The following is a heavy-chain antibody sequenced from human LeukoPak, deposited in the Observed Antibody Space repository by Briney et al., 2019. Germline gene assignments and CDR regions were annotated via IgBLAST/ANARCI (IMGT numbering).Heavy chain of an antibody. V-gene: IGHV1-46*01. J-gene: IGHJ3*01. CDR3: AREHPDYHGFDF. Sequence: GASVKVSCKASGYTLTELSMHWVRQAPGQGLEWMGVIFPGGGVTEYAQKFQGRVTVTRDTSTRTVYMELSSLRSDDTAVYYCAREHPDYHGFDFWGQGTMVSVSS. D-gene: IGHD4-11*01. CDR2: IFPGGGVT. CDR1: GYTLTELS.